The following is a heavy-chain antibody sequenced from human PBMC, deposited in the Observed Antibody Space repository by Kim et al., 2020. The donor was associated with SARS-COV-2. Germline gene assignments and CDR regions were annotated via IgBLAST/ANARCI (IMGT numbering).Heavy chain of an antibody. J-gene: IGHJ6*02. CDR1: GFTFSSYE. CDR2: ISSSGSTI. V-gene: IGHV3-48*03. D-gene: IGHD5-18*01. Sequence: GGSLRLSCAASGFTFSSYEMNWVRQAPGKGLEWVSYISSSGSTIYYADSVKGRFTISRDNAKNSLYLQMNSLRAEDTAVYYCAGAVLTAMAGYYYYGMDVWGQGTTVTVSS. CDR3: AGAVLTAMAGYYYYGMDV.